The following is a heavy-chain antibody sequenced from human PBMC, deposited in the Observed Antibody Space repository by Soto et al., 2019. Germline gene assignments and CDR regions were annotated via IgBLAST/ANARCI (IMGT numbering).Heavy chain of an antibody. V-gene: IGHV1-3*01. Sequence: QVQLVQSGSEVKKPGASVILSCKPSEYIFTSYALHWVRQAPGQRLEWMGWINVAKGNTKYSQKFQGRVTLTRDTTANIPYMELSCLRSEDKGVYYCARLLSFGELSLDYWRQGTLVTVSS. CDR3: ARLLSFGELSLDY. CDR1: EYIFTSYA. CDR2: INVAKGNT. D-gene: IGHD3-10*01. J-gene: IGHJ4*02.